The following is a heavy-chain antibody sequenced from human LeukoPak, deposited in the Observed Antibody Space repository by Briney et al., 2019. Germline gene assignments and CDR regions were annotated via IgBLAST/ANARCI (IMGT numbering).Heavy chain of an antibody. V-gene: IGHV3-64D*06. D-gene: IGHD2-8*01. CDR3: ARAGRDCTNGVCYYYYYGMDV. J-gene: IGHJ6*02. Sequence: GGSLRLSCSASGFTFSSYAMHWVRQAPGKGLEYVSAISSNGGSTYYADSVKGRFTISRDNSKNTLYLQMSSLRAEDTAVYYCARAGRDCTNGVCYYYYYGMDVWGQGTTVTVSS. CDR1: GFTFSSYA. CDR2: ISSNGGST.